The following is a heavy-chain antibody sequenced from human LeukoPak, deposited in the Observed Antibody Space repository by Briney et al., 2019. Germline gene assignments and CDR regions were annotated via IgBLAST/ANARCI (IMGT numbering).Heavy chain of an antibody. CDR2: ISYDGSNK. Sequence: GGSLRLSCAASGFTFSSYGMHWVRQAPGKGLEWVAVISYDGSNKYYADSVKGRFTISRDNSKNTLYLQMNSLRAEDTAVYYCAKAPYRVYCSSTSCYFDYWGQGTLVTVSS. CDR1: GFTFSSYG. CDR3: AKAPYRVYCSSTSCYFDY. D-gene: IGHD2-2*01. V-gene: IGHV3-30*18. J-gene: IGHJ4*02.